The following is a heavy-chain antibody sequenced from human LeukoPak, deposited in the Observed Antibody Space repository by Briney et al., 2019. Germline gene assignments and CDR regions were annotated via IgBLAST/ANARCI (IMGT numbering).Heavy chain of an antibody. Sequence: GGSLRLSCVASGLTFSSYAMSWVRQAPGKGLEWVANIKQDGSEKDCVDSVKGRFTISRDNAKKSLYLQMNSLRAEDTAVYYCARPQAPDWNFDLWGRGTLVTVSS. V-gene: IGHV3-7*04. CDR2: IKQDGSEK. CDR3: ARPQAPDWNFDL. J-gene: IGHJ2*01. CDR1: GLTFSSYA.